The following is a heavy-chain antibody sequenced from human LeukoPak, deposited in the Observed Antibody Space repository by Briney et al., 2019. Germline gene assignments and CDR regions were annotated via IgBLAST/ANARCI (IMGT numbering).Heavy chain of an antibody. D-gene: IGHD2-15*01. J-gene: IGHJ5*02. CDR3: ATGSPAVAAKVPWFDR. CDR1: GGSISSYY. CDR2: IYYSGST. V-gene: IGHV4-59*01. Sequence: TSETLSLTCTVSGGSISSYYWSWIRQPPGKGLEWIGYIYYSGSTNYNPSLKSRVTISVDTSKNQFSLKLSSVTAADTAVYYCATGSPAVAAKVPWFDRWGQGTLVTVSS.